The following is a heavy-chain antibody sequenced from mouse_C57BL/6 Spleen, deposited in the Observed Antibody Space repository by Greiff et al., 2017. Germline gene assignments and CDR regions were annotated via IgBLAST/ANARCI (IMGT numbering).Heavy chain of an antibody. Sequence: VQLQQSGAELVRPGASVKLSCTASGFNFKDDYMHWVKQRPEQGLEWIGWIDPENGDTEYASKFQGKATITADTSSNTAYLQLSSLTSEDTAVYYCTTRGFAYWGQGTLVTVSA. CDR1: GFNFKDDY. CDR3: TTRGFAY. CDR2: IDPENGDT. J-gene: IGHJ3*01. V-gene: IGHV14-4*01.